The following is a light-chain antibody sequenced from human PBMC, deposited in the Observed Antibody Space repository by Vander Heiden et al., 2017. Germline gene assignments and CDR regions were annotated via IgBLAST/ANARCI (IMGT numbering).Light chain of an antibody. V-gene: IGLV2-14*01. CDR1: SSDVGGYNY. CDR2: DVS. CDR3: SSYTTSSTQV. J-gene: IGLJ2*01. Sequence: QSALTQPASVSGSPGQSITISCTGTSSDVGGYNYVSWYQQHPGKAPKLMIYDVSNRPSGVSDRFSGSKSGNTASLTISGLQGEDEADYYCSSYTTSSTQVFGGGTKLTVL.